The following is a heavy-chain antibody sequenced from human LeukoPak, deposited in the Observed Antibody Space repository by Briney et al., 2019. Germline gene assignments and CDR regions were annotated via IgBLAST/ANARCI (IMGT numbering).Heavy chain of an antibody. J-gene: IGHJ4*02. V-gene: IGHV1-18*01. CDR3: ARDLQRITMVRGVTSFDY. CDR2: ISAYNGNT. Sequence: ASVKVSCKASGYTFTSYGISWVRQAPGQGLEWMGWISAYNGNTNYAQKLQGRVTMTTDTSTSTAYMELRSLRSDDTAVYYCARDLQRITMVRGVTSFDYWGQGTLVTVSS. CDR1: GYTFTSYG. D-gene: IGHD3-10*01.